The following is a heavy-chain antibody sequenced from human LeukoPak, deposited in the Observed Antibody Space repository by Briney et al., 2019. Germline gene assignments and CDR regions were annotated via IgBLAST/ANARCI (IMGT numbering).Heavy chain of an antibody. Sequence: PSETLSLTCTVSGGSISSYYWSWIRQSAGKGLEWIGRIYSSGSTNYNPSLESRVTMSVDTSKNQFYLKLRSVTAADTAVYYCAGVNYLAPFDYGGQGTQVTVSS. D-gene: IGHD1-7*01. J-gene: IGHJ4*02. CDR3: AGVNYLAPFDY. V-gene: IGHV4-4*07. CDR2: IYSSGST. CDR1: GGSISSYY.